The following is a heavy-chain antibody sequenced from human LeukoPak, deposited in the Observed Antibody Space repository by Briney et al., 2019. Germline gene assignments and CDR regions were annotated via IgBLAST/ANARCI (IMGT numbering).Heavy chain of an antibody. Sequence: TSVKVSCKASGFTFISSTIQWVRQARGQRLEWMGRIVVGSGNTNYAQNFQERVTITRDMSTSTAYMELSSLRSEDTAVYYCAADLPGGAMFDPWGQGTLVTVSS. J-gene: IGHJ5*02. CDR1: GFTFISST. V-gene: IGHV1-58*02. CDR2: IVVGSGNT. D-gene: IGHD3-16*01. CDR3: AADLPGGAMFDP.